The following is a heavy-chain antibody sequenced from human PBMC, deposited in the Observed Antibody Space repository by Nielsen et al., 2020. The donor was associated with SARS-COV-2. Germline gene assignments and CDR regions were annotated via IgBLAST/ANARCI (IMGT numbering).Heavy chain of an antibody. Sequence: GESLKISCAASGFIFSDYAMAWVRQAPGKGLEWVSVIKTSGGTTYYADSVKGRFTIARDNSKNTVFLHLNSLTAEDTALYYCAKAASTVTTHAAGFWGQGTLVTVSS. V-gene: IGHV3-23*01. D-gene: IGHD4-17*01. CDR1: GFIFSDYA. CDR3: AKAASTVTTHAAGF. CDR2: IKTSGGTT. J-gene: IGHJ4*02.